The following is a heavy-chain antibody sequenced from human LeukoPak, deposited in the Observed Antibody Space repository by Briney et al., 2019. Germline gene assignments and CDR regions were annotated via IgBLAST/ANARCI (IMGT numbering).Heavy chain of an antibody. CDR1: GYTFTGYF. D-gene: IGHD4/OR15-4a*01. V-gene: IGHV1-2*02. Sequence: ASVKVSCKASGYTFTGYFMHWVRQAPGQGLEWMGWINPNSGGTNYAQKFQDRVTMTRDTSISTAYMELSRLRSDDTAVYYCARRAGAYSHPYDYWGQGTLVTVSS. CDR3: ARRAGAYSHPYDY. CDR2: INPNSGGT. J-gene: IGHJ4*02.